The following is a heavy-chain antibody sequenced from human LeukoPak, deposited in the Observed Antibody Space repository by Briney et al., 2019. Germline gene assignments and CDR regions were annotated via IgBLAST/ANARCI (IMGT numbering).Heavy chain of an antibody. D-gene: IGHD1-26*01. V-gene: IGHV1-18*01. J-gene: IGHJ6*03. CDR3: ARGQPSTVYYYYYMDV. CDR2: ISAYNGNT. CDR1: GYTFTSYG. Sequence: ASVKVSCKASGYTFTSYGISWVRQAPGQGLEWMGWISAYNGNTNYAQKLQGRVTMTTDTSTSTAYMELRSLRSDDTAVYYCARGQPSTVYYYYYMDVWGKGTTVTVSS.